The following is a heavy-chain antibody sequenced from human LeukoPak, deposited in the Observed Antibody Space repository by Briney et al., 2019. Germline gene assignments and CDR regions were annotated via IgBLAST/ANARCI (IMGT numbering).Heavy chain of an antibody. J-gene: IGHJ4*02. Sequence: GGSLRLSCAASGFTFSSYAMSWVRQAPGKGLEWVSAISGSGGSTYYADSVKGRFTISRDNSKNTLYLQMNSLRAEDTAVYYCAKDSELRYFDWLPTAFDYWGQGTLVTVSS. V-gene: IGHV3-23*01. CDR1: GFTFSSYA. CDR3: AKDSELRYFDWLPTAFDY. CDR2: ISGSGGST. D-gene: IGHD3-9*01.